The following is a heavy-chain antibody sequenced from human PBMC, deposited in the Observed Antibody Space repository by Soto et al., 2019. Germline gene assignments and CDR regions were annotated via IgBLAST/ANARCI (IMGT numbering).Heavy chain of an antibody. J-gene: IGHJ5*02. Sequence: QVQLQESGPGLVKPSQTLSLTCTVSGGSISSGGYYWSWIRQHPGKGLEWIGYIYYSGSTYYNPSLKSRVTIAVDTSKNQFSLKLSSVTAADTAVYYCARGTGNQVHFHWFDPWGQGTLVTVSS. CDR2: IYYSGST. D-gene: IGHD3-9*01. CDR3: ARGTGNQVHFHWFDP. V-gene: IGHV4-31*03. CDR1: GGSISSGGYY.